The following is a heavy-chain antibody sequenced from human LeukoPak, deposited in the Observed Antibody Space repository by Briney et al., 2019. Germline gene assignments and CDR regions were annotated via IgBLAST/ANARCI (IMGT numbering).Heavy chain of an antibody. Sequence: ASVKVSCKASGYTFTGYYMHWVRQAPGQGLEWMGWINPNSGGTNYAQKFQGRVTMTRDTSISTAYMELSRLRSDDTAVYYCARVDNWNYFIGYWGQGTLVTVSS. J-gene: IGHJ4*02. V-gene: IGHV1-2*02. CDR2: INPNSGGT. CDR3: ARVDNWNYFIGY. D-gene: IGHD1-7*01. CDR1: GYTFTGYY.